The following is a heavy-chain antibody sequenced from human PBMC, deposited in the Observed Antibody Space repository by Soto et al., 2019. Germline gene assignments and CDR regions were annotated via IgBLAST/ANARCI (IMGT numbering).Heavy chain of an antibody. D-gene: IGHD5-12*01. CDR2: IYYSGST. V-gene: IGHV4-31*03. J-gene: IGHJ4*02. Sequence: SETLSLTCTVSGGSISSGGYYWSWIRQHPGKGLEWIGYIYYSGSTYYNPSLKSRVTISVDTSKNQFSLKLSSVTAADTAVYYWARPAVDIVPPPDYWGQGTLVTVPS. CDR3: ARPAVDIVPPPDY. CDR1: GGSISSGGYY.